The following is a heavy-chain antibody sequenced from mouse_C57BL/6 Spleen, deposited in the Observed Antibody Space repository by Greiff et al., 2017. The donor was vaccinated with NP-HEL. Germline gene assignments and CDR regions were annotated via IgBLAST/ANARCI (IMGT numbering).Heavy chain of an antibody. CDR2: IWSDRST. D-gene: IGHD4-1*01. V-gene: IGHV2-6-1*01. CDR1: GFSLTSYG. Sequence: QVQLKESGPGLVAPSQSLSITCTVSGFSLTSYGVHWVRQPPGKGLEWLVVIWSDRSTTYNSALKSRLSISKDNSKSQVFLKMNSLQTDDTAMYYCARHPPLLGLAMDYWGQGTSVTVSS. J-gene: IGHJ4*01. CDR3: ARHPPLLGLAMDY.